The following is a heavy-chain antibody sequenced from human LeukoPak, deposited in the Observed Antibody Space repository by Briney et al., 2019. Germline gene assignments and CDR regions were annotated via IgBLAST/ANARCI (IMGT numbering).Heavy chain of an antibody. V-gene: IGHV1-2*02. CDR3: ARELSGDYGDESGPGWFDP. CDR2: INPNSGGT. Sequence: ASVKVSCKASGYTFTSYYMHWVRQAPGQGLEWMGWINPNSGGTNYAQKFQGRVTMTRDTSISTAYMELSSLRSEDTAVYYCARELSGDYGDESGPGWFDPWGQGTLVTVSS. J-gene: IGHJ5*02. D-gene: IGHD4-17*01. CDR1: GYTFTSYY.